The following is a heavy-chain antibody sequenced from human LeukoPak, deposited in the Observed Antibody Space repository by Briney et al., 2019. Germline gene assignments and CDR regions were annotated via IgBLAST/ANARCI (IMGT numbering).Heavy chain of an antibody. CDR2: ISSSGSTI. CDR1: GFTFSSYE. Sequence: GGSLRLSCAASGFTFSSYEMNWVRQAPGKGLEWVSYISSSGSTIYYADSVKGRFTISRDNAKNSLYLQMNSLRSEDTAVYYCARAPPHCGGDCYLFDYWGQGTLVTVSS. J-gene: IGHJ4*02. CDR3: ARAPPHCGGDCYLFDY. V-gene: IGHV3-48*03. D-gene: IGHD2-21*02.